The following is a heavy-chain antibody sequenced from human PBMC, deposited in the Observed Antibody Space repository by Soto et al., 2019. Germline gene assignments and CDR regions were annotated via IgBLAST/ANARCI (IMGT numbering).Heavy chain of an antibody. CDR3: AKDSWYFDL. D-gene: IGHD6-13*01. V-gene: IGHV3-74*01. Sequence: GESLKISCEASGFIFTNFWMHWVRQVPGKGLVWVSRIDTSGSSTSYADSVKGRFTISRDNAKNTVSLQMNSLRAEDTGVYYCAKDSWYFDLWSQGSPVTV. J-gene: IGHJ4*02. CDR1: GFIFTNFW. CDR2: IDTSGSST.